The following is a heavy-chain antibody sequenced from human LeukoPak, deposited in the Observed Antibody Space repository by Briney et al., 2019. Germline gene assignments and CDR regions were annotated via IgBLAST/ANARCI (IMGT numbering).Heavy chain of an antibody. CDR1: GGSVSSSSYY. D-gene: IGHD6-13*01. V-gene: IGHV4-39*01. J-gene: IGHJ4*02. Sequence: PSETLSLTCTVSGGSVSSSSYYWGWIRQPPGRGLEWIGSIYYSGSTYYNPSLKSPVTISVDTSKNQFSLNLNSVTAADTAIYYCARSIAAAGRHFDYWGQGTLVTVSS. CDR2: IYYSGST. CDR3: ARSIAAAGRHFDY.